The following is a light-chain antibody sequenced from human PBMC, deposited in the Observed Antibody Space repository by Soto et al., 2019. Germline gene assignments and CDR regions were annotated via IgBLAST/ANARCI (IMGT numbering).Light chain of an antibody. J-gene: IGLJ1*01. V-gene: IGLV2-14*01. Sequence: QYALTQPASVSGSPGQSITISCTGTNSDVGAYNYVSWYQQHPGKVPKLIIYEVTNRPSGVSDRFSASKSDNTASLTISRLQAEDEADYYCTSYTSTTTRVFGTGTKVTVL. CDR3: TSYTSTTTRV. CDR1: NSDVGAYNY. CDR2: EVT.